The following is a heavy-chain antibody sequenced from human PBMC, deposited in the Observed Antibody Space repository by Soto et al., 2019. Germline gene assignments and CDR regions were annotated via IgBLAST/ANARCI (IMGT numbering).Heavy chain of an antibody. Sequence: EVQLVESGGGLVQPGGYLRLSCAASGFTSSSYWINWVRQAPGKGLVWVSRISNDGSSTNYADSVKGRFTISRDNAKNTVYLQMNSLRAEDTAVYYCARDTYYYDSSDHFSAYAFDIWGQGTMVTVSS. CDR2: ISNDGSST. V-gene: IGHV3-74*01. J-gene: IGHJ3*02. D-gene: IGHD3-22*01. CDR3: ARDTYYYDSSDHFSAYAFDI. CDR1: GFTSSSYW.